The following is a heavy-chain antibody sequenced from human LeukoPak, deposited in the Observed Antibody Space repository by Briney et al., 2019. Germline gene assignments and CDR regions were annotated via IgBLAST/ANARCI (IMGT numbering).Heavy chain of an antibody. CDR3: ARGRGEIVVVPAPVPFDY. J-gene: IGHJ4*02. D-gene: IGHD2-2*01. V-gene: IGHV4-34*01. CDR1: GGSFSGYY. CDR2: INHSGST. Sequence: PSETLSLTCAVYGGSFSGYYWSWTRQPPGKGLEWIGEINHSGSTNYNPSLKSRVTISVDTSKNQFSLKLSSVTAADTAVYYCARGRGEIVVVPAPVPFDYWGQGTLVTVSS.